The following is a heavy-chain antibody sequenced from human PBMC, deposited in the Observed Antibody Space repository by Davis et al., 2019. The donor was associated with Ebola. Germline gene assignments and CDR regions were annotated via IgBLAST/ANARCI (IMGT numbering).Heavy chain of an antibody. CDR1: GFTFSSYE. J-gene: IGHJ5*02. Sequence: GESLKISCAASGFTFSSYEMNWVRQAPGKGLEWVSYISSSGSTIYYADSVKGRFTISRDNAKNSLYLQMNSLRAEDTAVYYCAREALQERAVAGRRWFDPWGQGTLVTVSS. D-gene: IGHD6-19*01. CDR2: ISSSGSTI. CDR3: AREALQERAVAGRRWFDP. V-gene: IGHV3-48*03.